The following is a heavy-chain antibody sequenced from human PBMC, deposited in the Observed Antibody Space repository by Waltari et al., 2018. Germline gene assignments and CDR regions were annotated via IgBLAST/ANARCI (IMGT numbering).Heavy chain of an antibody. J-gene: IGHJ4*02. CDR3: ARGKDWNYRNRDFDY. CDR1: GGSFSGYY. CDR2: INHSGST. Sequence: QVQLQQWGAGLLKPSETLSLTCAVYGGSFSGYYWSWTRQPPGKGLEWIGEINHSGSTNYNPSLKSRVTISVDTSKNQFSLKLSSVTAADTAVYYCARGKDWNYRNRDFDYWGQGTLVTVSS. V-gene: IGHV4-34*01. D-gene: IGHD1-7*01.